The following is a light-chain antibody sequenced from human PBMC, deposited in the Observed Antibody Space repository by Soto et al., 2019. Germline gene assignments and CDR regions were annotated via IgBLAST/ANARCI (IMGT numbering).Light chain of an antibody. J-gene: IGKJ4*01. Sequence: DVHMTQSPSSLSASVGDRVTITCRASQGITRSLAWYQQTPGKAPKLLIYAASTMQSGVPSRFSGSGSGTDFTLTISSLQPEDVAIYYYQTYDSAPLSFGGGTKVEIK. CDR3: QTYDSAPLS. V-gene: IGKV1-27*01. CDR1: QGITRS. CDR2: AAS.